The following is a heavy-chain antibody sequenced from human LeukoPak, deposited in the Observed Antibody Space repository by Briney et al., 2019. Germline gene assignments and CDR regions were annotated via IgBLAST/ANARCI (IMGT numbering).Heavy chain of an antibody. D-gene: IGHD1-1*01. V-gene: IGHV4-39*01. CDR1: GGSISSSYYY. CDR3: ARHEDRNWYFDH. J-gene: IGHJ4*02. CDR2: IYYSGST. Sequence: SETLSLTCTVSGGSISSSYYYWGWIRQPPGKGLEWIGTIYYSGSTYYNPSLKSRVTISVDTSKNQLSLKLSSVTAPDTAVYYCARHEDRNWYFDHWGQGTLVTVSS.